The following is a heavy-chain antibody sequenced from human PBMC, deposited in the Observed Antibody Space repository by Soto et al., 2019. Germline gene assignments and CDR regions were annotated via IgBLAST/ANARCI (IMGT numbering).Heavy chain of an antibody. V-gene: IGHV3-15*07. D-gene: IGHD3-10*01. CDR3: PTELAEWFGEPLCGMDV. J-gene: IGHJ6*02. Sequence: EVQLVESGGGLVKPGGSLRLSCAASGFTFSNAWMNWVRQAPGKGLEWVGRIKSKTDGGTTDYAAPVKGRFTISRDDSKNTLYLKMNSLKTEATAVYYCPTELAEWFGEPLCGMDVGGQGTTFTVSS. CDR2: IKSKTDGGTT. CDR1: GFTFSNAW.